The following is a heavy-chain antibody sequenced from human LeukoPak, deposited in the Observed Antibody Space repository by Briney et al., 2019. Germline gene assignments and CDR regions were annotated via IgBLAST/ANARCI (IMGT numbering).Heavy chain of an antibody. CDR2: ISGSGGST. D-gene: IGHD6-13*01. V-gene: IGHV3-23*01. CDR3: ARIGASRAARYYFDY. Sequence: GGSLRLSCATSGFTFSSSAMTWVRQAPGKGLEWVSAISGSGGSTYYADSVKGRFTISRDNAKNSLYLQMNSLRAEDTAVYYCARIGASRAARYYFDYWGQGTLVTVSS. CDR1: GFTFSSSA. J-gene: IGHJ4*02.